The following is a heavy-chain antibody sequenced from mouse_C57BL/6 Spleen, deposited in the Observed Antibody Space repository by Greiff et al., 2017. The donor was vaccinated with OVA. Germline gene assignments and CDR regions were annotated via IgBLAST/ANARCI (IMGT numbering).Heavy chain of an antibody. D-gene: IGHD3-2*02. CDR3: ARDSSGYPPYYFDY. V-gene: IGHV5-4*01. Sequence: EVMLVESGGGLVKPGGSLKLSCAASGFTFSSYALSWVRQTPEKRLEWVATISDGGSYTYYPDNVKGRFTSSRDNAKNNLYLQMSHLKSEDTAMYYCARDSSGYPPYYFDYWGQGTTLTVSS. J-gene: IGHJ2*01. CDR2: ISDGGSYT. CDR1: GFTFSSYA.